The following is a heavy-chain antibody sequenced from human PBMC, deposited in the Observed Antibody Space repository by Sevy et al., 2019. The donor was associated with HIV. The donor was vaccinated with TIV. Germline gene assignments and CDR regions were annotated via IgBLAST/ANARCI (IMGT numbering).Heavy chain of an antibody. CDR1: GGSISSYY. Sequence: SETLSLTCTVSGGSISSYYWSWIRQPPGKGLEWIGYIYYSGSTNYNPCLKSRVTISVDTSKNQFSLKLSSVTAADTAVYYCARSLNYYGSGSYPPYFDYWGQGTLVTVSS. D-gene: IGHD3-10*01. V-gene: IGHV4-59*01. CDR3: ARSLNYYGSGSYPPYFDY. CDR2: IYYSGST. J-gene: IGHJ4*02.